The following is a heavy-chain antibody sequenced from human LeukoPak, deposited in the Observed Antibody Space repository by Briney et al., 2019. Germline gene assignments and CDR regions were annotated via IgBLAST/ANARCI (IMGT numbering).Heavy chain of an antibody. V-gene: IGHV3-23*01. CDR2: ISGSAHKI. J-gene: IGHJ4*02. D-gene: IGHD5-18*01. CDR1: GFTFSSYA. CDR3: AGRVTGYSSGYVY. Sequence: QPGRSLRLSCAASGFTFSSYAMHWVRQAPEKGLDWVSVISGSAHKIRYADSVKGRFTISRDNSENTVYLQMNNLRAEDTALYYCAGRVTGYSSGYVYWGQGTLVTVSS.